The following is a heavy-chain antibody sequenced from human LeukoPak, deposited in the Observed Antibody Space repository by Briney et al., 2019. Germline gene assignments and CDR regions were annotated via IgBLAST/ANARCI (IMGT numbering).Heavy chain of an antibody. CDR3: AKDPSGDSFGSYGLDV. V-gene: IGHV3-53*04. D-gene: IGHD5-18*01. CDR1: GFTVSSSY. CDR2: IYSGGST. J-gene: IGHJ6*02. Sequence: GGSLRLSCAASGFTVSSSYMTWVRQAPGKGLEWVSLIYSGGSTYYAESVKGRFTISRHNSENTLYLQMNSLRAEDTAVYYCAKDPSGDSFGSYGLDVWGQGTTVTVSS.